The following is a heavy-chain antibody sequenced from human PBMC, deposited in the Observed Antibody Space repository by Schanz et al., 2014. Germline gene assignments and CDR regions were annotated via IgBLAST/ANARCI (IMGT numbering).Heavy chain of an antibody. J-gene: IGHJ4*02. Sequence: EVRLVESGGGLVKPGGSLRLSCAASGFSFSTYGMTWVRQAPGKGLEWVSSITTGGNTYYRDSVKGRFTISRDNAKNSLFLQMNSLSAEDTAVYYCAKVAPAATCLDSWGLGTLVTVSS. CDR1: GFSFSTYG. CDR3: AKVAPAATCLDS. V-gene: IGHV3-21*04. D-gene: IGHD2-2*01. CDR2: ITTGGNT.